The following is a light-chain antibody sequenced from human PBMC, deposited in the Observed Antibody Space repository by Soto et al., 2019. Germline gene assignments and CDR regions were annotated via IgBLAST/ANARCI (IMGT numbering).Light chain of an antibody. CDR1: QIVNAN. J-gene: IGKJ1*01. CDR3: QQYNTWLWT. V-gene: IGKV3-15*01. CDR2: GAS. Sequence: EVVMTQSPATLSVSPGERATLSGRASQIVNANLAWYQQNPGQAPRLLIHGASTRATGIPARFSGSGFGTEFILTISSLQSEDFAVYYCQQYNTWLWTFGQGTKVEGK.